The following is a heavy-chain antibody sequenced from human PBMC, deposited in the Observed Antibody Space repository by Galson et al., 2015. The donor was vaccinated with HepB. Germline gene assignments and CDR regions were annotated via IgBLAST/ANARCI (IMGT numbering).Heavy chain of an antibody. Sequence: SVKVSCKASGYTFKSYHIHWVRQAPGQGLEWMGIVFGPSGDTKYAQNFRGRVTMTRDTATSTVYMELSSLRSADTAVYYCARESPGRTAFDMWGQGTMVTVSS. CDR2: VFGPSGDT. CDR1: GYTFKSYH. J-gene: IGHJ3*02. CDR3: ARESPGRTAFDM. D-gene: IGHD1-26*01. V-gene: IGHV1-46*02.